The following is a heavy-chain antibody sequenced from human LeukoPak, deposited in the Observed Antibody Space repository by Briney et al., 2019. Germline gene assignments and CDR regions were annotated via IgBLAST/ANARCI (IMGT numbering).Heavy chain of an antibody. Sequence: GGSLRLCCAASGFIVSTNYMSWVRQAPGKGLEWVSVIFSGGSTYYADSVKGRFTISRDKSNNTLYLQMNSLRGEDTAVYYCATASLLEWTVTDGDWGQGTLVTVSS. D-gene: IGHD4-17*01. J-gene: IGHJ4*02. CDR3: ATASLLEWTVTDGD. V-gene: IGHV3-53*01. CDR1: GFIVSTNY. CDR2: IFSGGST.